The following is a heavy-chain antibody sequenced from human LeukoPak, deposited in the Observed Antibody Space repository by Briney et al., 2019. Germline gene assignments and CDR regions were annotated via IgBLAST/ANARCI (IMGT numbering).Heavy chain of an antibody. Sequence: GGSLRLSCAASGFTFNNDGMSWVRQAPGKGLEWVSGINGNGASTYYSDSVKGRFTISRDNSKNTLYLQMSSLRAENTALYYCAKNEGYSYYYFDYWGQGTLVTVSS. CDR2: INGNGAST. J-gene: IGHJ4*02. CDR1: GFTFNNDG. D-gene: IGHD5-18*01. CDR3: AKNEGYSYYYFDY. V-gene: IGHV3-23*01.